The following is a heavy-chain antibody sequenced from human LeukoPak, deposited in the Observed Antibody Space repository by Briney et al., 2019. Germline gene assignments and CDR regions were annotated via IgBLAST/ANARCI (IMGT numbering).Heavy chain of an antibody. Sequence: SETLSLTCTVSGGSISLYDWSWIRQPPGKGLEWIGYVYYSGSTNYNPSLKSRVTLSVDTSKNQFSLNLSSVTAADTAVYYCARVRAVAGYYFDYWGQGTLVTVSS. CDR3: ARVRAVAGYYFDY. CDR1: GGSISLYD. CDR2: VYYSGST. V-gene: IGHV4-59*01. J-gene: IGHJ4*02. D-gene: IGHD6-19*01.